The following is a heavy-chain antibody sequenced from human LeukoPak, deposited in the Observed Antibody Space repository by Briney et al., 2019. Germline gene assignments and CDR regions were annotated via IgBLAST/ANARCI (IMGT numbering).Heavy chain of an antibody. D-gene: IGHD3-9*01. CDR3: AKDGGPYYDILTGFFPSAY. V-gene: IGHV3-23*01. CDR2: ISGSGGST. CDR1: GFTFSGYA. J-gene: IGHJ4*02. Sequence: GGSLRLSCAASGFTFSGYAMSWVRQAPGKGLEWVSAISGSGGSTYYADSVKGRFTISRDNSKNTLYLQMNSLRAGDTAVYYCAKDGGPYYDILTGFFPSAYWGQGTLVTVSS.